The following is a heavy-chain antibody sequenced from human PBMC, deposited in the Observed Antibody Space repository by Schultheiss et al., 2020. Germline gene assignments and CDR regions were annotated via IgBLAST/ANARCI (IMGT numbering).Heavy chain of an antibody. CDR2: ISGSGGST. CDR1: GFTFSSYG. D-gene: IGHD6-13*01. J-gene: IGHJ4*02. V-gene: IGHV3-23*01. Sequence: GGSLRLSCAASGFTFSSYGMHWVRQAPGKGLEWVSAISGSGGSTYYADSVEGRFTISRDNANNSLFLQIDSLRAGDTAVYYCVRSRGDYWGQGALVTVSS. CDR3: VRSRGDY.